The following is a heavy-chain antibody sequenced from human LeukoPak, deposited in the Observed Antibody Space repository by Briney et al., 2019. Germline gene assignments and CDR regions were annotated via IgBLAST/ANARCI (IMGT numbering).Heavy chain of an antibody. CDR2: IYHSGST. Sequence: SETLSLTCTVSAYSISSGYYWGWIRQPPGKGLEWIGSIYHSGSTNYNPSLKSRVTISIDTSKNQFSLNLTSVTAADTAVYYCARQYDYWGQGTLVTVSS. D-gene: IGHD2-2*01. CDR3: ARQYDY. V-gene: IGHV4-38-2*02. J-gene: IGHJ4*02. CDR1: AYSISSGYY.